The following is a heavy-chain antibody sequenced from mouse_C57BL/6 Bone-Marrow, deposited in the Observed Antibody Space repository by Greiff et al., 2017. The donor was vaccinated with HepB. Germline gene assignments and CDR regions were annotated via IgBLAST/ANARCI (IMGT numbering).Heavy chain of an antibody. CDR2: IDPETGGT. CDR1: GYTFTDFE. V-gene: IGHV1-15*01. CDR3: TRHPYAMDY. Sequence: QVQLQQSGPELVRPGASVTLSCKASGYTFTDFEMHWVKQTPVHGLEWIGAIDPETGGTAYNQKFKGKAILTADKSSSTAYMELRSLTSEDTAVYYCTRHPYAMDYWGQGTSFTVSS. J-gene: IGHJ4*01.